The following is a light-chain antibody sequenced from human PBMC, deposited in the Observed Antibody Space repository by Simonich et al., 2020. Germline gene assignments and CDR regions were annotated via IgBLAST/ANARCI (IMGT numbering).Light chain of an antibody. CDR3: QQYNSYSPWT. CDR2: WAA. Sequence: DIVMTQSPDSLAVSLGERATIHCKSSQSVLYSSNNKNSLAWYQQKPGQPPKLLIYWAATRKSGVPDRFSGSGSGTDFTLTISSLQPDDFATYYCQQYNSYSPWTFGQGTKVEIK. J-gene: IGKJ1*01. V-gene: IGKV4-1*01. CDR1: QSVLYSSNNKNS.